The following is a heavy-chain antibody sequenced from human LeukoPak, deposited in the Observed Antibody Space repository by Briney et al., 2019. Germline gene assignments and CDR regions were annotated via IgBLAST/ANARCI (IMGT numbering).Heavy chain of an antibody. J-gene: IGHJ4*02. D-gene: IGHD3-9*01. CDR2: IKSKTDGGTT. CDR1: GFTFSNAW. Sequence: PGGSLRLSCAASGFTFSNAWMSWVRQAPGKGLEWVGRIKSKTDGGTTDYAAPVKGRFTISRDDTKNTLFLQMNSLKTEDTAVYYCTTVPPDYDILTGYYSPQFDYWGQGTLVTVSS. V-gene: IGHV3-15*01. CDR3: TTVPPDYDILTGYYSPQFDY.